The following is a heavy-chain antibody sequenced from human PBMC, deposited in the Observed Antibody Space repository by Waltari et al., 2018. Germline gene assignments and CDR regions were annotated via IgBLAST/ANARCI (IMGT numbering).Heavy chain of an antibody. Sequence: QVQLVESGGGVVQPGRSLRLSCAASGFTLSSFAVHWVRQAPGKGLEWVGVISNDGTKKYYVDSVKGRFTISRDNFKNMVYMQMNSLRREDTALYYCAREGYDLYSVGMD. CDR2: ISNDGTKK. V-gene: IGHV3-30-3*01. J-gene: IGHJ6*01. D-gene: IGHD2-21*02. CDR1: GFTLSSFA. CDR3: AREGYDLYSVGMD.